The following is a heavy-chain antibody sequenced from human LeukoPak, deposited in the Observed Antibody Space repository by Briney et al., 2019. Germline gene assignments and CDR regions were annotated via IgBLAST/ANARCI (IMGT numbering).Heavy chain of an antibody. Sequence: SQTLSLTCTVSGGSISSDNYSWSWIRQPAGKGLEWIGRVYTSGSTNYNPSLKSRVTISVDTSKNQVSLKLRSVTAADTAVYYCARTTEGYAGGPGYSYYYYMDVWGKGTTVTISS. D-gene: IGHD5-12*01. V-gene: IGHV4-61*02. CDR3: ARTTEGYAGGPGYSYYYYMDV. CDR1: GGSISSDNYS. CDR2: VYTSGST. J-gene: IGHJ6*03.